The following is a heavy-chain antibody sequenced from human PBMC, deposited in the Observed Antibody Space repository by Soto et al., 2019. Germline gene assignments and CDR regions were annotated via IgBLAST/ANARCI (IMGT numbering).Heavy chain of an antibody. CDR2: IIPIFGTA. CDR3: ARELDGIAAAGTPQYNYYYGMDV. Sequence: SVKVSCKASGGTFSSYAISWVRQAPGQGLEWMGGIIPIFGTANYAQKFQGRVTITADESTSTAYMELSSLRSEDTAVYYCARELDGIAAAGTPQYNYYYGMDVWGQGTTVTSP. D-gene: IGHD6-13*01. J-gene: IGHJ6*02. V-gene: IGHV1-69*13. CDR1: GGTFSSYA.